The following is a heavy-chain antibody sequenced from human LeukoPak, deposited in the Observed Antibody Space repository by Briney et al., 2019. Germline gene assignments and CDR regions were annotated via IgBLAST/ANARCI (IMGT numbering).Heavy chain of an antibody. CDR2: ISGSGGST. D-gene: IGHD6-13*01. Sequence: GGSLRLSCAASGLTFSSYAMSWVRQAPGKGLEWVSAISGSGGSTYYADSVKGRFTISRDNSKDTLYLQMNSLRAEDTAVYYCARDHVNRIAAAGTFDYWGQGTLVTVSS. V-gene: IGHV3-23*01. CDR3: ARDHVNRIAAAGTFDY. CDR1: GLTFSSYA. J-gene: IGHJ4*02.